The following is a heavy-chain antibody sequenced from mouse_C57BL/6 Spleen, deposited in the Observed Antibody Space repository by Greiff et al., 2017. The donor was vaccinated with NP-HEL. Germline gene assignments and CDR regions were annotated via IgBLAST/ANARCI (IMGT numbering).Heavy chain of an antibody. V-gene: IGHV1-42*01. CDR2: INPSTGGT. Sequence: EVHLVESGPELVKPGASVKISCKASGYSFTGYYMNWVKQSPEKSLEWIGEINPSTGGTTYNQKFKAKATLTVDKSSSTAYMQLKSLTSEDSAVYYCARKFSTMVTTKGVDYWGQGTTLTVSS. CDR1: GYSFTGYY. D-gene: IGHD2-2*01. J-gene: IGHJ2*01. CDR3: ARKFSTMVTTKGVDY.